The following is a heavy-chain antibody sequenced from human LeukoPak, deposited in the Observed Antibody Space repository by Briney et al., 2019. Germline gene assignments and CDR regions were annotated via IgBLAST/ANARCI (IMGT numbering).Heavy chain of an antibody. CDR2: IYYSGST. D-gene: IGHD6-19*01. CDR1: GGSISSSSYY. Sequence: PSETLSLTCTVSGGSISSSSYYWGWIRQPPGRGLEWIGSIYYSGSTYYNPSLKSRVTISVDTSKNQFSLKLSSVTAADTAVYYCARQPRRQWLARAEYFQHWGQGTLVTVSS. J-gene: IGHJ1*01. V-gene: IGHV4-39*01. CDR3: ARQPRRQWLARAEYFQH.